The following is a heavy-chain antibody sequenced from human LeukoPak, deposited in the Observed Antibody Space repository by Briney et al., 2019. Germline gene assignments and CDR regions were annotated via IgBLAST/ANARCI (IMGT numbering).Heavy chain of an antibody. V-gene: IGHV3-7*01. CDR3: ARVLVYSHGDFDY. CDR1: GFNFNNYW. Sequence: PGGSLRLSCAASGFNFNNYWMSWLRQAPGKGLEWVANIKDDGSEEYYVDSVKGRFTISRDNAKNSLYLQMNSLRAEDTAVYYCARVLVYSHGDFDYWGQGTLVTVSS. CDR2: IKDDGSEE. J-gene: IGHJ4*02. D-gene: IGHD2-21*01.